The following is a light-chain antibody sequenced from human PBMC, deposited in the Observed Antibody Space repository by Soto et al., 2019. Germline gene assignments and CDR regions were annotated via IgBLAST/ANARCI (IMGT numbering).Light chain of an antibody. V-gene: IGKV1-33*01. Sequence: DIQMTQSPSSLSASVGDTVTITCQASQDISNYLNWYQQKPGKAPRLLIYDTSDLDTGVPSRFSGSGSGTDFSLTISSLEPEDTGTYYCQQYHQLISFSLGTKVEIK. CDR3: QQYHQLIS. CDR2: DTS. CDR1: QDISNY. J-gene: IGKJ2*01.